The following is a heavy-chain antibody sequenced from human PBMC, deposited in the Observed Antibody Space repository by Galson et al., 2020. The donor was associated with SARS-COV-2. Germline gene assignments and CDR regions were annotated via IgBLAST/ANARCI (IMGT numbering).Heavy chain of an antibody. D-gene: IGHD1-1*01. Sequence: GGSLRLSCAASGFSFNIYAINWVRQAPGKGLEWVSYISSSSEIIYYADSVKGRFAVSRDNAKNSLFLQMNSLRAEDTAVYYCARDRRYSIDYWGQGALVTVSS. CDR2: ISSSSEII. CDR1: GFSFNIYA. V-gene: IGHV3-48*04. CDR3: ARDRRYSIDY. J-gene: IGHJ4*02.